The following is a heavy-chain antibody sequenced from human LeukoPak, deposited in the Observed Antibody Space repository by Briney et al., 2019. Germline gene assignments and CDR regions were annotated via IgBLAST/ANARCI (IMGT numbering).Heavy chain of an antibody. D-gene: IGHD1-1*01. V-gene: IGHV4-31*03. J-gene: IGHJ4*02. CDR2: IYYSGTT. Sequence: PSETLSLTCTVSGDSISSSGYYWSWIRQPPGKGLEWIGYIYYSGTTYYNPSLKRRVSISIDASTSQFSLSLSSVTAADTAVYYCARDMSGNGGPDFWGQGTLVTVSS. CDR3: ARDMSGNGGPDF. CDR1: GDSISSSGYY.